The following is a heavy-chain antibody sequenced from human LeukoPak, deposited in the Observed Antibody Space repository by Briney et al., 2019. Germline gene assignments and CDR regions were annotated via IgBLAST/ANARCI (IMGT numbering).Heavy chain of an antibody. CDR1: GFTVSSNY. V-gene: IGHV3-23*01. CDR2: ISGSGDNT. CDR3: AKDLGYCGDDCYSGFGY. Sequence: GGSLRLSCAASGFTVSSNYMSWVRQAPGKGLEWVSGISGSGDNTYYAGSVRGRFTISRDNSKSTLYLQMKSLRAEDTAVYYCAKDLGYCGDDCYSGFGYWGQGTLVTVSS. J-gene: IGHJ4*02. D-gene: IGHD2-21*02.